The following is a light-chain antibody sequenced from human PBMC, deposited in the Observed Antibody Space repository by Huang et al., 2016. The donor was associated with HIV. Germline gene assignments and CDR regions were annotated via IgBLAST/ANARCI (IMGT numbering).Light chain of an antibody. CDR1: QDISNY. J-gene: IGKJ2*01. CDR2: DAS. Sequence: DIQMTQSPSSLSASVGDRITITCRASQDISNYLNWYQQKPVKAPKLLIYDASNLKTGGPSRFSGSGSGIDFTITISSLQPEDIATYYCQQYDNLLYTFGQGTKLEIK. CDR3: QQYDNLLYT. V-gene: IGKV1-33*01.